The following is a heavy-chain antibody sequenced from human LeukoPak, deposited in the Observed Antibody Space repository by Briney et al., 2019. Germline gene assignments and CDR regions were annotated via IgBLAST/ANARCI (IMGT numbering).Heavy chain of an antibody. CDR1: GFTFSNFV. Sequence: GGSLRLSCAASGFTFSNFVMTWVRQAPGKGLEWVSAISGSGGRGTTYYADSAKGRFTISRDNAKNTMYLQMNSLSVEDTAVYYCAKDIAASGLPRIFDFWGQGTLVTVSS. CDR2: ISGSGGRGTT. J-gene: IGHJ4*02. CDR3: AKDIAASGLPRIFDF. D-gene: IGHD6-13*01. V-gene: IGHV3-23*01.